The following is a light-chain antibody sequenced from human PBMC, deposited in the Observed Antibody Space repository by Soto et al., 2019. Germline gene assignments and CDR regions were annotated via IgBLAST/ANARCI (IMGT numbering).Light chain of an antibody. J-gene: IGKJ4*01. CDR3: QKRRNWPLT. CDR2: NVS. Sequence: EIVLTQSPATLSLSPGERATLSCWASQSVRTNLAWYQQNPGQAPRLLIYNVSTRATGIPPRFSGSGSATDFILTISGLEPEDFAVYFCQKRRNWPLTFGGGTKVEIK. CDR1: QSVRTN. V-gene: IGKV3-11*01.